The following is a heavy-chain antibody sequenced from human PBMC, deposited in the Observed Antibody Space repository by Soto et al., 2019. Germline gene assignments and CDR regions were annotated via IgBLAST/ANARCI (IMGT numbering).Heavy chain of an antibody. CDR3: ARGSRIAAAGRKFDY. J-gene: IGHJ4*02. CDR2: MNPNSGNT. V-gene: IGHV1-8*01. CDR1: GYTFTSYD. D-gene: IGHD6-13*01. Sequence: ASVKASCKASGYTFTSYDINWVRQATGQGLEWMGWMNPNSGNTGYAQKFQGRVTMTRNTSISTAYMELSSLRSEDTAVYYCARGSRIAAAGRKFDYWGQGTLVTVSS.